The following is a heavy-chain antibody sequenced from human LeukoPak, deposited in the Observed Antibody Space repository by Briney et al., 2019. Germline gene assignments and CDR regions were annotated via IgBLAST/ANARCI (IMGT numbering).Heavy chain of an antibody. Sequence: SGTLSLTCAVSGDSISSSIWWSWVRQPPGKGLEWIGEIYHSGSTNYNPSLKSRVTISVDTSKNQFSLKLSSVTAADTAVYYCARGVVVVPAAMYYFDYWGQGTLVTVSS. D-gene: IGHD2-2*01. J-gene: IGHJ4*02. CDR2: IYHSGST. CDR1: GDSISSSIW. CDR3: ARGVVVVPAAMYYFDY. V-gene: IGHV4-4*02.